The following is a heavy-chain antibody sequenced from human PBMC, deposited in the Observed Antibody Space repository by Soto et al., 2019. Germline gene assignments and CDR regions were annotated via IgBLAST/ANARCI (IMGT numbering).Heavy chain of an antibody. CDR3: TGRSSSSRYYTDV. D-gene: IGHD6-13*01. V-gene: IGHV3-73*01. CDR2: IRSKPNNYAT. CDR1: GFTFSGSA. Sequence: GGSLRLSCAASGFTFSGSAMHWVRQASGKGLEWVGRIRSKPNNYATAYAASVKGRFTISRDDSKNTAYLQMNSLKTEDTAVYYCTGRSSSSRYYTDVWGKGPRSPSP. J-gene: IGHJ6*03.